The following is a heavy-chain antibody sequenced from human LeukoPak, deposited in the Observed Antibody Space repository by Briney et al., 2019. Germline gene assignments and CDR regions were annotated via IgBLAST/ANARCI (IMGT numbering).Heavy chain of an antibody. J-gene: IGHJ6*02. V-gene: IGHV1-69*04. D-gene: IGHD3-16*02. CDR1: GGTFSSYA. CDR3: ATRGGYPNHYYYYYGMDV. Sequence: RGASVKVSCKASGGTFSSYAISWVRQAPGQGLEWMGRIIPIFGIANYAQKFQGRVTITADKSTSTAYMELSSLRSEDTAVYYCATRGGYPNHYYYYYGMDVWGQGTTVTVSS. CDR2: IIPIFGIA.